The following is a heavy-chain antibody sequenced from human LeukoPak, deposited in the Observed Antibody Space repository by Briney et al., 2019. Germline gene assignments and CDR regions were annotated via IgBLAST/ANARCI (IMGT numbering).Heavy chain of an antibody. J-gene: IGHJ3*02. CDR3: ARAGIAEAGKDDAFDI. D-gene: IGHD6-13*01. CDR2: IIPILGTA. CDR1: GGTFSSYA. V-gene: IGHV1-69*13. Sequence: SVKVSCKASGGTFSSYAISLVRQAPGQGLEWMGGIIPILGTANYAQKFQGRVTFTADESTSTAYMELSSLRSEATAVYYCARAGIAEAGKDDAFDIWGQGTMVTVSS.